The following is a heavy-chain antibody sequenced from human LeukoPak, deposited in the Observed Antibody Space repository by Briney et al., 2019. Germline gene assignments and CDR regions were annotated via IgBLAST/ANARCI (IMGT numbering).Heavy chain of an antibody. D-gene: IGHD3-22*01. Sequence: GGSLRLSCAVSGFTFSSYSMNWVRQAPGKGLEWVSSISSSSSYIYYADSVKGRFTISRDNSKNTLYLQMNSLRAEDTAVYYCAASQRGYYYDSSGRHYWGQGTLVTVSS. J-gene: IGHJ4*02. CDR1: GFTFSSYS. CDR3: AASQRGYYYDSSGRHY. V-gene: IGHV3-21*04. CDR2: ISSSSSYI.